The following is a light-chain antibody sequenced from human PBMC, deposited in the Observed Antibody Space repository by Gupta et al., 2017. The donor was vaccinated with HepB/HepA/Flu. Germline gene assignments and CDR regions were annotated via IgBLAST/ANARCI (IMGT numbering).Light chain of an antibody. Sequence: LVMTQSPATLSMSPGERATLSCRASQSISRNLTWYQQKPGQAPRLLTYGASTRATGIPARFSGSGSGTEFTLTISSLQSEDFAVYYCQQYNDWPRTFGQGTKVEIK. J-gene: IGKJ1*01. CDR1: QSISRN. V-gene: IGKV3-15*01. CDR2: GAS. CDR3: QQYNDWPRT.